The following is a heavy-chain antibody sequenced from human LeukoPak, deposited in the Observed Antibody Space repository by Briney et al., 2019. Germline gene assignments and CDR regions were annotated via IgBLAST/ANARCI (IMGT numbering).Heavy chain of an antibody. J-gene: IGHJ3*02. CDR3: AREHGVLLWFGELWGAFDI. Sequence: SETLSLTCTVSGGSISSGGYYWSWIRQHPGKGLEWIGYIYYSGSTYYNPSLKSRVTISVDTSKNQFPLKLSSVTAADTAVYYCAREHGVLLWFGELWGAFDIWGQGTMVTVSS. CDR1: GGSISSGGYY. V-gene: IGHV4-31*03. CDR2: IYYSGST. D-gene: IGHD3-10*01.